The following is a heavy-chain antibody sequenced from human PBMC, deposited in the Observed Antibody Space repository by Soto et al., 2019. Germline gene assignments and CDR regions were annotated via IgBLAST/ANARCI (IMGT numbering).Heavy chain of an antibody. CDR1: GGSISSGDYY. D-gene: IGHD3-10*01. Sequence: ASETLSLTCTVSGGSISSGDYYWSWIRQPPGKGLEWIGYIYYSGGTYYNPSLKSRVTISVDTSKNQFSLKLSSVTAADTAVYYCARLNYYGSGSYYSWFDPWGQGTLVTVSS. J-gene: IGHJ5*02. CDR2: IYYSGGT. CDR3: ARLNYYGSGSYYSWFDP. V-gene: IGHV4-30-4*01.